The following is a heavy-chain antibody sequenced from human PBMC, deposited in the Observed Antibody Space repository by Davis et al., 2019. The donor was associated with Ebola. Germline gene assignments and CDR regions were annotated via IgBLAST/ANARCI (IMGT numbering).Heavy chain of an antibody. CDR3: ARRRNPVAGTVDY. Sequence: MPSETLSLTCTVSGGSISSSSYYWGWIRQPPGKGLEWIGSIYYSGSTYYNPSLKSRVTISVDASKNQFSLRLNSVTAADTAVYYCARRRNPVAGTVDYWGQGTLVTVPS. CDR1: GGSISSSSYY. CDR2: IYYSGST. V-gene: IGHV4-39*01. J-gene: IGHJ4*02. D-gene: IGHD6-19*01.